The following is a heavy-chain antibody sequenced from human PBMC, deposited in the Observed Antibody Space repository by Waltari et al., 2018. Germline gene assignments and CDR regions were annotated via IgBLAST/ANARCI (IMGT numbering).Heavy chain of an antibody. Sequence: EVQLVESGGGLVQPGGSLRLSGAASGFGLSRYEMNRVRQAPGKGLEWVSYISSSGSPIIYADSVKGRFTISRDNAKNSLSLQMNSLRVEDTAVYYCVRDGVGPTLLWGQGTLVTVSS. CDR1: GFGLSRYE. CDR2: ISSSGSPI. D-gene: IGHD1-26*01. CDR3: VRDGVGPTLL. J-gene: IGHJ4*02. V-gene: IGHV3-48*03.